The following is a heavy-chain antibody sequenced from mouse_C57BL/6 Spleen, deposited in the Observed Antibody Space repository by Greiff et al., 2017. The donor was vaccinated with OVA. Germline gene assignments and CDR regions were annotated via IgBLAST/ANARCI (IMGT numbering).Heavy chain of an antibody. J-gene: IGHJ4*01. V-gene: IGHV1-9*01. CDR1: GYTFTGYW. D-gene: IGHD3-2*02. CDR3: ARRVTAQATYAMDY. Sequence: VQLQQSGAELMNPFSPVKLSCKATGYTFTGYWIEWVKQRPGHGLEWIGEILPGSGSTNYNEKFKGKATFTADTSSNTAYMQLSSLTTEDSAIYYWARRVTAQATYAMDYWGQGTSVTVSS. CDR2: ILPGSGST.